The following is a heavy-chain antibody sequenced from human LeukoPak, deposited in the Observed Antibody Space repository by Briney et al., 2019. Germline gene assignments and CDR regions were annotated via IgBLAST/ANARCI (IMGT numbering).Heavy chain of an antibody. CDR2: ISGSGGST. CDR3: AKPFYYGSGSYYGNFLH. V-gene: IGHV3-23*01. J-gene: IGHJ4*02. CDR1: GFTFSSYG. D-gene: IGHD3-10*01. Sequence: PGGTLRLSCAASGFTFSSYGMSWVRQAPGKGLEWVSAISGSGGSTYYADSVKGRFTISRDNSKDTLYLQMDSLTADDTATYYCAKPFYYGSGSYYGNFLHWGQGTLVTVSS.